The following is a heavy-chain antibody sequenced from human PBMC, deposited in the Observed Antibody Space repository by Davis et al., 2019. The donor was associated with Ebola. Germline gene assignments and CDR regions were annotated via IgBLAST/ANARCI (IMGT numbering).Heavy chain of an antibody. Sequence: PGGSLRLSCAASGFTFSDCDMSWVRQAPGKGLHWVSAIGRGDDTYYADSVWGRFTISRDNSKNTLDLQMDSLRAEDTAVYYCAKRGRQGRGTTDFDHWGQGTLVTVSS. V-gene: IGHV3-23*01. J-gene: IGHJ4*02. D-gene: IGHD1-7*01. CDR2: IGRGDDT. CDR3: AKRGRQGRGTTDFDH. CDR1: GFTFSDCD.